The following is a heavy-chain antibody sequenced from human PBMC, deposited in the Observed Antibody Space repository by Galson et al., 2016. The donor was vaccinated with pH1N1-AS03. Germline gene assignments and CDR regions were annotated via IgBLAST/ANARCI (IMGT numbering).Heavy chain of an antibody. J-gene: IGHJ6*02. CDR3: TRQERFVIATTHRYYYGMDV. Sequence: QSGAEVKKPGEPLKISCKGSGYSFTSYWIGWVRQMPGKGLEWMGITYPGDSDTRYSPYFQGQVIISADKSISNAYLQWSSLKAPDTAIYYCTRQERFVIATTHRYYYGMDVWGQGTTVTVSS. D-gene: IGHD2-15*01. CDR2: TYPGDSDT. CDR1: GYSFTSYW. V-gene: IGHV5-51*01.